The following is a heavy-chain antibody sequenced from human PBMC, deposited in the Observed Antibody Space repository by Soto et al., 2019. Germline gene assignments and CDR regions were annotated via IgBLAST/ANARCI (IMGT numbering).Heavy chain of an antibody. J-gene: IGHJ3*02. CDR3: ARDTSVLRFLEWSTDAFDI. CDR1: GYTFTSYY. D-gene: IGHD3-3*01. Sequence: EASVKVSCKASGYTFTSYYMHWVRQAPGQGLEWMGIINPSGGSTSYAQKFQGRVTMTRDTSTSTVYMELSSLRSEDTAVYYCARDTSVLRFLEWSTDAFDIWGQGTMVTVSS. CDR2: INPSGGST. V-gene: IGHV1-46*03.